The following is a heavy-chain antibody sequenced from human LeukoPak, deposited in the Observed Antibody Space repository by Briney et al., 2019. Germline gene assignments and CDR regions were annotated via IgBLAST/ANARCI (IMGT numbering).Heavy chain of an antibody. D-gene: IGHD1-14*01. V-gene: IGHV3-23*01. CDR2: SSGRGGST. Sequence: GGSLRLSCAASGFTFSSYAMSWVHQAPGKGLEWISASSGRGGSTYYADSVKGRFTISRDNAKNTLYLQMNSLRAEDTAVYYCAKSRSPGFDYWGQGTLVTVSS. CDR1: GFTFSSYA. CDR3: AKSRSPGFDY. J-gene: IGHJ4*02.